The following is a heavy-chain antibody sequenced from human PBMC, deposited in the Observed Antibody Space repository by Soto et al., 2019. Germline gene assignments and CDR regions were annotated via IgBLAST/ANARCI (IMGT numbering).Heavy chain of an antibody. CDR1: GYTFTSYG. CDR3: ARDRAVVTPESPFDY. Sequence: QVPLVQSGAEVKKPGASVKVSCKASGYTFTSYGISWVRQAPGQGLEWMGWISAYNGNTNYAQKLQGRVTMTTDTSTSTAYMELRSLRSDDTAVYYCARDRAVVTPESPFDYWGQGTLVTVSS. J-gene: IGHJ4*02. CDR2: ISAYNGNT. V-gene: IGHV1-18*01. D-gene: IGHD2-21*02.